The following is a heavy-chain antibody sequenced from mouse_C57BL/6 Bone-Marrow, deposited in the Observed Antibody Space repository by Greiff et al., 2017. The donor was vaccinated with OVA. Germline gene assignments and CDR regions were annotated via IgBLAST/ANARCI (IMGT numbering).Heavy chain of an antibody. CDR1: GFTFSSYA. V-gene: IGHV5-4*01. J-gene: IGHJ1*03. CDR2: ISDGGSYT. CDR3: ARDDGSRGDWYFDV. D-gene: IGHD1-1*01. Sequence: EVQLVESGGGLVKPGGSLKLSCAASGFTFSSYAMSWVRQTPEKRLEWVATISDGGSYTYYPDNVKGRFTISRDNAKNNLYLQMSHLKSEDTAMYYCARDDGSRGDWYFDVWGTGTTVTVSS.